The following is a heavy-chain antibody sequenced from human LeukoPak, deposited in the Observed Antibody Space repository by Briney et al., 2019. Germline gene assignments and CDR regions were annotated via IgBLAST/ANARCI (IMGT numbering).Heavy chain of an antibody. V-gene: IGHV4-59*01. CDR3: ARLGGSYNVY. Sequence: SETLSLTCTVSGGSISGYYWSRIRQPPGRGLEWIGYIYYSGSTNYNPSLKSRVTISVDTSKNQFSLKLSSVTAADTAVYYCARLGGSYNVYWGQGTLVTVSS. CDR2: IYYSGST. J-gene: IGHJ4*02. D-gene: IGHD1-26*01. CDR1: GGSISGYY.